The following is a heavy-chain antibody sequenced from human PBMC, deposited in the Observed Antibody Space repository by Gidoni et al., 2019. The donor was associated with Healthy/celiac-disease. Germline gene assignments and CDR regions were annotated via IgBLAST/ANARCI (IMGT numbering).Heavy chain of an antibody. CDR3: ARVKSVPYYYYGMDV. Sequence: QVQLQESGPGLVKPSQTLSLTCTVSGGSISSGGYYWSWIRQHPGKGLEWIGYIYYSGSTYYNPSLKSRVTISVDTSKNQFSLKLSSVTAADTAVYYCARVKSVPYYYYGMDVWGQGTTVTVSS. V-gene: IGHV4-31*03. CDR2: IYYSGST. CDR1: GGSISSGGYY. J-gene: IGHJ6*02.